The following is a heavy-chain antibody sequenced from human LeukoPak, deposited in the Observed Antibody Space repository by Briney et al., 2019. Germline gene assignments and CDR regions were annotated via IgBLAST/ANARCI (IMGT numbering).Heavy chain of an antibody. Sequence: SETLSLTCTVSGGSISSSGYYWGWIRQPPGKGLDWIGSIYSSGNTYYSPSLKSRVTISLDTSNNQFSLRLSSVTAADTAVYYCARHNSGTYLDWGQGNLVTVSS. CDR3: ARHNSGTYLD. CDR1: GGSISSSGYY. D-gene: IGHD1-26*01. CDR2: IYSSGNT. J-gene: IGHJ4*02. V-gene: IGHV4-39*01.